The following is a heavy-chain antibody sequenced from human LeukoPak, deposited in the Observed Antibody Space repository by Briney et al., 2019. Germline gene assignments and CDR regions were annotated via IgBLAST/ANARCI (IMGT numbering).Heavy chain of an antibody. CDR3: ASGYDRSGKHAFDI. CDR2: VYYSGST. J-gene: IGHJ3*02. D-gene: IGHD3-22*01. Sequence: GSLRLSCAASGFTFSNAWMSWIRQPPGKGLEWIGYVYYSGSTNYKSSLKSRVTISVDTSKNQYSLKLSSVTAADTAVYYCASGYDRSGKHAFDIWGQGTMVTVSS. CDR1: GFTFSNAW. V-gene: IGHV4-59*01.